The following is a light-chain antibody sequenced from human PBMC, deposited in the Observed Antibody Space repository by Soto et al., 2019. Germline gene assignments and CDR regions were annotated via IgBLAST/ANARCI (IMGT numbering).Light chain of an antibody. Sequence: EIVLTQSPVTLSLSPGEKATLSCRASQSLSSSYLVWYQQKPGQAPRLLIYGSSSRATGIPDRFRGSGSGTDFTLTLRRVEPEDFSGYYCQQDGSPPYTFGQRTKLEI. J-gene: IGKJ2*01. CDR2: GSS. V-gene: IGKV3-20*01. CDR1: QSLSSSY. CDR3: QQDGSPPYT.